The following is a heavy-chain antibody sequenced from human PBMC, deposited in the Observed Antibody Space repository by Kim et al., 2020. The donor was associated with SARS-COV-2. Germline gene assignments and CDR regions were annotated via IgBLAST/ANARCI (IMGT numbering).Heavy chain of an antibody. CDR2: ISAYNGNT. D-gene: IGHD6-19*01. CDR3: ARDDSRSAVAGSPSLYNWFDP. Sequence: ASVKVSCKASGYTFTSYGISWVRQAPGQGLEWMGWISAYNGNTNYAQNLQGRVTMTTDTSTSTAYMELRSLRSDDTAVYYCARDDSRSAVAGSPSLYNWFDPWGQGTLVTVSS. CDR1: GYTFTSYG. V-gene: IGHV1-18*01. J-gene: IGHJ5*02.